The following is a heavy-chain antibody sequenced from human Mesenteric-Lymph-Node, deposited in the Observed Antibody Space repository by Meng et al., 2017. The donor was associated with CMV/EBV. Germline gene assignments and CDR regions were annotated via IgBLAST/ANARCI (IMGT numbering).Heavy chain of an antibody. J-gene: IGHJ5*02. CDR3: ARRGDP. CDR1: GFTFNSYW. V-gene: IGHV3-7*01. Sequence: GESLKISCAASGFTFNSYWMHWVRQAPGKGLEWVANIKQDGSGKYYVDSVKGRFTISRDNAKNSLYLQMNSLRAEDTAVYYCARRGDPWGQGTLVTVSS. CDR2: IKQDGSGK.